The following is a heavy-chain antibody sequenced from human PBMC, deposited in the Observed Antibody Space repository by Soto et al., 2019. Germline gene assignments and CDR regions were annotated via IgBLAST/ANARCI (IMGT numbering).Heavy chain of an antibody. J-gene: IGHJ4*02. Sequence: EVQLVETGGGLIQPGGSLRLSCAVSGFTVSSNSMSWVRQAPGKGLEWVSVIYSRGNTYYADSVKARFNVSRDKSKNTVYLQMNNLRAEDTAMYYCARVSSPFGYWGQGTLVTVSS. CDR2: IYSRGNT. CDR1: GFTVSSNS. D-gene: IGHD3-16*01. CDR3: ARVSSPFGY. V-gene: IGHV3-53*02.